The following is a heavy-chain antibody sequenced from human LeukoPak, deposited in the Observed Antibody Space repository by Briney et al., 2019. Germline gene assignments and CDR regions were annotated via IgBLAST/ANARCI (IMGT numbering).Heavy chain of an antibody. CDR3: ARSGQWELLLGYFDY. V-gene: IGHV4-59*06. J-gene: IGHJ4*02. Sequence: PSETLSLTCTVSGGSISPFYWNWIRQHPGKGLEWIGYIYYSGSTYYNPSLKSRVTISVDTSKNQFSLKLSSVTAADTAVYYCARSGQWELLLGYFDYWGQGTLVTVSS. CDR2: IYYSGST. D-gene: IGHD1-26*01. CDR1: GGSISPFY.